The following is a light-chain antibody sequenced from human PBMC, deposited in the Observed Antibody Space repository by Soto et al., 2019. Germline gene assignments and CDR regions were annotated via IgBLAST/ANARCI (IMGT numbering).Light chain of an antibody. CDR3: SSYAGINNFYV. V-gene: IGLV2-8*01. CDR2: EVS. CDR1: KKDVGDYNY. J-gene: IGLJ1*01. Sequence: QSALTEPPSASGTQRQSVTIAGTGTKKDVGDYNYVSWYQQHPGKAPKLMIYEVSKRPSGVPDRFSGSKSGNTASLTVSGLQAEDEADYYCSSYAGINNFYVFGTGTKVTVL.